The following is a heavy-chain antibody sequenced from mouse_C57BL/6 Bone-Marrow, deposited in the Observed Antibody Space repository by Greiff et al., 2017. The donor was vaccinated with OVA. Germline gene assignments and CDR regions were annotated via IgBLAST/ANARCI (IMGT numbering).Heavy chain of an antibody. V-gene: IGHV5-4*01. CDR3: ARYDYDVYYFDY. D-gene: IGHD2-4*01. Sequence: EVQVVESGGGLVKPGGSLKLSCAASGFTFSSYAMSWVRQTPEKRLEWVATISDGGSYTYYPDNVKGRFTISRDNAKNNLYLQMSHLKSEDTALYYWARYDYDVYYFDYWGQGTTLTVSS. CDR1: GFTFSSYA. J-gene: IGHJ2*01. CDR2: ISDGGSYT.